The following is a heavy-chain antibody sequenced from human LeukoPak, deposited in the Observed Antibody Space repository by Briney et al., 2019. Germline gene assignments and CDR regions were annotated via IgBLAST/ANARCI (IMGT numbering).Heavy chain of an antibody. J-gene: IGHJ4*02. CDR3: ARASTATGSNGFDY. Sequence: PSETLSLTCTVSGGSNSSYYWSWIRQPPGKGLEWIGYIYYSGSTNYNPSLKSRVTISVDTSKNQFSLKLSSVTAADTAVYYCARASTATGSNGFDYWGQGTLVTVSS. D-gene: IGHD2-8*01. V-gene: IGHV4-59*01. CDR1: GGSNSSYY. CDR2: IYYSGST.